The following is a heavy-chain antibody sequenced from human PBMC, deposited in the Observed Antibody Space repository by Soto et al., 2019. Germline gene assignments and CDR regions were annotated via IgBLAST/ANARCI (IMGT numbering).Heavy chain of an antibody. CDR2: LYSGGST. D-gene: IGHD4-17*01. V-gene: IGHV3-66*01. Sequence: EVQLVESGGGLVQPGGSLRISCAASGFSVSRKYVNWVRQAPGKGLEWVSVLYSGGSTYYTDSVKGRFTISRDLFKNTLYLQMNSLRAEDTAIYFCATAGDYGDYVPLDIWGQGTMVAVSS. CDR3: ATAGDYGDYVPLDI. J-gene: IGHJ3*02. CDR1: GFSVSRKY.